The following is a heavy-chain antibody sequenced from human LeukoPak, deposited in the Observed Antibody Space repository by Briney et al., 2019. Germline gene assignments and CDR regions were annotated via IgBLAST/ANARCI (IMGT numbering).Heavy chain of an antibody. Sequence: KPSETLSLTCAVYGGSFSGYYWSWIRQPPGKGLEWIGEINHSGGTNYNPSLKSRVTISVDASKNQFSLKLNSVTAADTAVYYCARASTGGSSSYYWGQGTLVTVSS. D-gene: IGHD6-6*01. CDR1: GGSFSGYY. V-gene: IGHV4-34*01. J-gene: IGHJ4*02. CDR2: INHSGGT. CDR3: ARASTGGSSSYY.